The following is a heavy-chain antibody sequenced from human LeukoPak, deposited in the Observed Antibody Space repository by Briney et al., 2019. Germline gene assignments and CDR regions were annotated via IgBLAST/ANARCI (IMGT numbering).Heavy chain of an antibody. CDR2: ISSDGSNE. V-gene: IGHV3-30*03. D-gene: IGHD6-13*01. CDR3: ATGRGSSWYESLDY. CDR1: GFTLSSHD. J-gene: IGHJ4*02. Sequence: GGSLRLSCAASGFTLSSHDMHCVRQAPGKGLEWVAVISSDGSNEDYADSVKGRFTISRDNSQNTLYLQVNTLRAEDTAVYYCATGRGSSWYESLDYWGQGTLVTVSS.